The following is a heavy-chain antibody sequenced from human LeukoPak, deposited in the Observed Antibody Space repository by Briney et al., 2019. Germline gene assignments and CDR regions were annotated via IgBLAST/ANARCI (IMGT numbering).Heavy chain of an antibody. CDR2: INPNSGGT. CDR1: GYTFTGYY. Sequence: ASVKVSCKASGYTFTGYYVHWVRQAPGQGLEWMGWINPNSGGTNYAQKFQGRVTMTRDTSISTAYMELSRLRSDDTAVYYCARDWDIAVAFFDCWGQGTLVTVSS. D-gene: IGHD6-19*01. V-gene: IGHV1-2*02. J-gene: IGHJ4*02. CDR3: ARDWDIAVAFFDC.